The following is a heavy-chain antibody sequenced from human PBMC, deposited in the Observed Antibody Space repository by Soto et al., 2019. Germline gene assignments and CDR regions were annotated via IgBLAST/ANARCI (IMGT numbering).Heavy chain of an antibody. V-gene: IGHV3-21*01. D-gene: IGHD2-2*01. Sequence: GGSLRLSCEAPGFTFSSYSMNWVRQTPGKGLEWVSSISSSGSHIYYADSVKGRFTISRDNAKKSLFLQMNSLRAEDTAVYYCARDGGYCSTDSCYFINSHHYGLDVWGQGSTVTVSS. CDR2: ISSSGSHI. J-gene: IGHJ6*02. CDR1: GFTFSSYS. CDR3: ARDGGYCSTDSCYFINSHHYGLDV.